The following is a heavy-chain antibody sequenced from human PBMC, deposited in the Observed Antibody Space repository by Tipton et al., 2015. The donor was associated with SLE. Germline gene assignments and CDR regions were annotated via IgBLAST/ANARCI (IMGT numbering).Heavy chain of an antibody. V-gene: IGHV4-34*01. CDR1: GGSFNGYY. CDR2: ITPSGST. Sequence: TLSLTCAVYGGSFNGYYWSWIRQPPGKGLEWIGEITPSGSTNCNPSLKSRVTLSVETSKSQFSLVLTSVTAADTAVYYCARRGLAYYYGSGRALDIWGQETMVTVSS. D-gene: IGHD3-10*01. J-gene: IGHJ3*02. CDR3: ARRGLAYYYGSGRALDI.